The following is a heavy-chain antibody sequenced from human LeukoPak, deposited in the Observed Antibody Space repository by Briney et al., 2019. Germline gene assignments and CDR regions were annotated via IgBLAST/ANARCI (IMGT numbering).Heavy chain of an antibody. CDR2: INPNSGGT. CDR3: ARAEFGELSDY. V-gene: IGHV1-2*02. D-gene: IGHD3-10*01. J-gene: IGHJ4*02. Sequence: GASVKVSCKASGYTFTGYYMHWVRQAPGQGLEWMGWINPNSGGTSYAQKFQGRVTMTRDTSISTAYMELSRLRSDDTAVYYCARAEFGELSDYWGQGTLVTVSS. CDR1: GYTFTGYY.